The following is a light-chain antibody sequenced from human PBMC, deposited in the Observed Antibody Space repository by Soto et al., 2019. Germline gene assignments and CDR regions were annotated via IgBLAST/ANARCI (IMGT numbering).Light chain of an antibody. J-gene: IGLJ2*01. CDR2: TNN. CDR3: ATWDDSLDGVV. V-gene: IGLV1-44*01. Sequence: QSVLTQPPSASGTPGQRVTISCSGSSSNIGSYSVKWYQQLPGTAPKLLIFTNNQRPSGVPDRFSGSKSGTSASLAISGLPSEDEADYYCATWDDSLDGVVFGGGTKVTVL. CDR1: SSNIGSYS.